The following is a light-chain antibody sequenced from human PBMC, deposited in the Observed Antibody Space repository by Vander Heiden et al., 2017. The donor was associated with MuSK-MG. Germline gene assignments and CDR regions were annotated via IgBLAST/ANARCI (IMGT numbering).Light chain of an antibody. V-gene: IGKV1-12*01. CDR3: QQANSFPHT. CDR1: QDIGDR. Sequence: DIQMTQSPSTSVGAGGAIACRASQDIGDRLVWYQQKPGKAPKLLINAASTFHSGVSSRFSGRGSGADFTLTITSLQSEDFATSFCQQANSFPHTFAGGTKVEIK. J-gene: IGKJ4*01. CDR2: AAS.